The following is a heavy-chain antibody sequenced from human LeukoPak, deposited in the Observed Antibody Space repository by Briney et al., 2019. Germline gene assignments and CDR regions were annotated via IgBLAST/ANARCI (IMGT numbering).Heavy chain of an antibody. J-gene: IGHJ4*02. CDR3: AKDLHSYGDYVVDY. D-gene: IGHD4-17*01. Sequence: GGSLRLSCAASGFTFSSFAMSWVRQAPGKGLEWVSAISGSGGSTYYADSVKGRFTISRDNSRNTLYLQMNSLRAEDTAVYYCAKDLHSYGDYVVDYWGQGTLVTVSS. V-gene: IGHV3-23*01. CDR2: ISGSGGST. CDR1: GFTFSSFA.